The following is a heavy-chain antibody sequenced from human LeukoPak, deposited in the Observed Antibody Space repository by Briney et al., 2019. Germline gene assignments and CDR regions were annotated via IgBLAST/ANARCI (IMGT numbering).Heavy chain of an antibody. CDR1: GGSFSGYY. V-gene: IGHV4-34*01. Sequence: SETLSLTCAVYGGSFSGYYWSWIRQPPGKGLEWIGEINHSGSTNYNPSLKSRVTISVDTSKNQFSLKLSSVTAADTAVYYCARHGRWRYDSSGYYYVNWFDPWGQGTLVTVSS. CDR3: ARHGRWRYDSSGYYYVNWFDP. J-gene: IGHJ5*02. D-gene: IGHD3-22*01. CDR2: INHSGST.